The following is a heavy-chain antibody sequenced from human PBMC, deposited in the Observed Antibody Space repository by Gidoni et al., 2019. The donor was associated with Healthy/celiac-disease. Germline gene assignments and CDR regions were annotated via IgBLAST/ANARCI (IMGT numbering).Heavy chain of an antibody. CDR1: GFTFDDYA. Sequence: EVQLVESGGGLVQPGRSLRLSCEASGFTFDDYAMHWVRQAPGKGLEWVSGISWNSGSIGYADSVKGRFTISRDNAKNSLYLQMNSLRAEDTALYYCAKDTLAYDFWSGYTFDPWGQGTLVTVSS. CDR2: ISWNSGSI. J-gene: IGHJ5*02. V-gene: IGHV3-9*01. D-gene: IGHD3-3*01. CDR3: AKDTLAYDFWSGYTFDP.